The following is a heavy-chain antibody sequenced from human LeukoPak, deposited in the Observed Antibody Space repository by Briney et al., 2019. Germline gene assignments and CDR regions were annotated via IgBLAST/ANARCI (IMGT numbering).Heavy chain of an antibody. D-gene: IGHD6-13*01. Sequence: SETLSLTRTVSGGSISSSSYYWGWIRPPPGKGLEWIGSIYYSGSTYYNPSLKSRVTISVDTSKNQFSLKLSSVTAADTAVHYCARERSAAAGILNWFDPWGQGTLVTVSS. CDR1: GGSISSSSYY. CDR3: ARERSAAAGILNWFDP. J-gene: IGHJ5*02. V-gene: IGHV4-39*02. CDR2: IYYSGST.